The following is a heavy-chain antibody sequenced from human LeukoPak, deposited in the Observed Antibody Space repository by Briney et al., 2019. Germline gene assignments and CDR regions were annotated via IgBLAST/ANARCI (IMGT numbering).Heavy chain of an antibody. CDR3: ARDRGSRSNSPYYFDY. CDR2: ITSSGDGV. Sequence: GESLKISCAASGFTFRIYELHWVRQAPGKGLEWVSYITSSGDGVYYAHSVRGRFTISRDNAKNSLYLEMNSLRAEDTAVYYCARDRGSRSNSPYYFDYWGQGALVTVSS. J-gene: IGHJ4*02. CDR1: GFTFRIYE. D-gene: IGHD4-11*01. V-gene: IGHV3-48*03.